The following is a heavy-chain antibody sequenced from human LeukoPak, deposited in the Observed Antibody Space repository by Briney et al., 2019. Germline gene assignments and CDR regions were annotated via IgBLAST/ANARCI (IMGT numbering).Heavy chain of an antibody. Sequence: PGGSLRLSCAACGFTVSRNYMSWVRQAPGKGLEWVSVIYSGGSTYYADSVKGRFTISRDNSKNTLYLQMNSLRAEDTAVYYCASGSGSYRTPYYYMDVWGTGTTVTVSS. V-gene: IGHV3-53*01. J-gene: IGHJ6*03. CDR1: GFTVSRNY. CDR2: IYSGGST. D-gene: IGHD3-10*01. CDR3: ASGSGSYRTPYYYMDV.